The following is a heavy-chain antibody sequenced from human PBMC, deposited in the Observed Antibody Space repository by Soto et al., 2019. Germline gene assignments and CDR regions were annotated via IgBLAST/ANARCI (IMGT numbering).Heavy chain of an antibody. J-gene: IGHJ4*02. CDR3: ARGHYRHSL. CDR1: GFPFNNFW. CDR2: INGDGSET. D-gene: IGHD4-4*01. V-gene: IGHV3-7*01. Sequence: EAQQGESGGGLVQPGGSLRLSCIASGFPFNNFWMIWVRQAPGKGLEWVANINGDGSETFYGDSVKGRFTITRDNARNTLFLHMSSLRVDCTALYRCARGHYRHSLGGQGTLVTVAS.